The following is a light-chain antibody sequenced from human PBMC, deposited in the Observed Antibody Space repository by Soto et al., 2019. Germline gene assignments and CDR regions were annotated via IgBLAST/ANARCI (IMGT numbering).Light chain of an antibody. CDR2: DAS. CDR1: QTISTW. Sequence: GDRVTITCRASQTISTWMAWYQQKPGKAPKLLVYDASTLQSGVPSRFSGSGSGTEFTLTISSLQPDDFATYYCQQYNSYSGTFGQGTKVDIK. V-gene: IGKV1-5*01. CDR3: QQYNSYSGT. J-gene: IGKJ1*01.